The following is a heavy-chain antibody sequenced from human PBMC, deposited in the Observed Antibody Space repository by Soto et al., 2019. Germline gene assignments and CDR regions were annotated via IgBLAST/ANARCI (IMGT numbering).Heavy chain of an antibody. CDR1: GFTFSSYA. CDR2: ISYDGSNK. Sequence: GGSLRLSCAASGFTFSSYAMHWVRPAPGKGLEWVAVISYDGSNKYYADSVKGRFTISRDNSKNTLYLQMNSLRAEDTAVYYCARSHYYDSSGYLDYWGQGTLVTVSS. CDR3: ARSHYYDSSGYLDY. J-gene: IGHJ4*02. D-gene: IGHD3-22*01. V-gene: IGHV3-30-3*01.